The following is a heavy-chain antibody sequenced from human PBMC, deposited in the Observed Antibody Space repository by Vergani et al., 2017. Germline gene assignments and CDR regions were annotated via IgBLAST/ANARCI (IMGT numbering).Heavy chain of an antibody. CDR1: GYIFSNFW. D-gene: IGHD3-10*01. J-gene: IGHJ3*01. CDR2: IYPGDPEV. Sequence: EKQLVQSGSETKKPGESLKISCQAFGYIFSNFWIGWVRQRPGRGLEWMGIIYPGDPEVKYNPTFRGQVIFSVDTSVNTAYLQWRSLQASDTATYFCASGGHGSENGGALQLWGQGTNITVSS. CDR3: ASGGHGSENGGALQL. V-gene: IGHV5-51*01.